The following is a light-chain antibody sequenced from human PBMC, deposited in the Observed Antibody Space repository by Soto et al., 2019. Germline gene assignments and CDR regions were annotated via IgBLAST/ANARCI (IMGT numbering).Light chain of an antibody. CDR3: QKYNDWPPSWT. CDR2: GAS. CDR1: QSVSSSY. V-gene: IGKV3-20*01. Sequence: EIVLTQSPGTLSLSPGERATLSCRASQSVSSSYLAWYQQKPGQAPRLLIYGASSRATGIPDRFSGSGSGTDFTLTISRLEPEDFAVYYCQKYNDWPPSWTFGQGTKVEIK. J-gene: IGKJ1*01.